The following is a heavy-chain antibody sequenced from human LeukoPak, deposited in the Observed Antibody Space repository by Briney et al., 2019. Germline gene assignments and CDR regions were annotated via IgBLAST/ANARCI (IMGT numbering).Heavy chain of an antibody. J-gene: IGHJ5*02. Sequence: SETLSLTCTVSGGSISNSAYQWGWIRQPPGKGLEWIGFVYNNGIIYSGPSLKSRVAISADTSKNQFSLNLSPVTAADTGIYYCARHLHYYGSGNSNWFDPWGQGVLVSVSS. V-gene: IGHV4-39*01. CDR2: VYNNGII. D-gene: IGHD3-10*01. CDR3: ARHLHYYGSGNSNWFDP. CDR1: GGSISNSAYQ.